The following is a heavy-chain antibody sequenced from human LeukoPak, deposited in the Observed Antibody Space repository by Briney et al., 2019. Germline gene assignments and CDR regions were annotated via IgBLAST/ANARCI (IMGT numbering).Heavy chain of an antibody. CDR1: GFTFSNYA. CDR2: ISGSGGST. J-gene: IGHJ4*02. Sequence: GGSLRLSCAASGFTFSNYAMAWVRQAPGKGLEWVSAISGSGGSTYYADSVKGRFTISRDNSKNTLYLQMNSLRAEDTAVYHCAKPPGYSSGWLTDYWGQGTLVTVSS. V-gene: IGHV3-23*01. CDR3: AKPPGYSSGWLTDY. D-gene: IGHD6-19*01.